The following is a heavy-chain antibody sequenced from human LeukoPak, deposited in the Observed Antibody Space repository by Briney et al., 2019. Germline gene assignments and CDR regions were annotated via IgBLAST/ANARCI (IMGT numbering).Heavy chain of an antibody. V-gene: IGHV3-7*01. D-gene: IGHD2-2*02. CDR1: GFTFSSYW. Sequence: GGSLRLSCAASGFTFSSYWMSWVRMAPGTGQDREANIKKDGSEKYYVDSVKGRFTIYRDNAKNSLYLQMNSLRAEDTAVYYCARKYVGYCSSTSCYTYFDYWGQGTLVTVSS. CDR2: IKKDGSEK. CDR3: ARKYVGYCSSTSCYTYFDY. J-gene: IGHJ4*02.